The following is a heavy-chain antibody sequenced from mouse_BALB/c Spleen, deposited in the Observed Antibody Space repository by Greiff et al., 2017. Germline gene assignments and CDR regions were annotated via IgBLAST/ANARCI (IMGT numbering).Heavy chain of an antibody. J-gene: IGHJ3*01. V-gene: IGHV14-3*02. D-gene: IGHD1-1*01. Sequence: VQLKQSGAELVKPGASVKLSCTASGFNIKDTYMHWVKQRPEQGLEWIGRIDPANGNTKYDPKFQGKATITADTSSNTAYLQLSSLTSEDTAVYYCAPYYGSSPFAYWGQGTLVTVSA. CDR2: IDPANGNT. CDR1: GFNIKDTY. CDR3: APYYGSSPFAY.